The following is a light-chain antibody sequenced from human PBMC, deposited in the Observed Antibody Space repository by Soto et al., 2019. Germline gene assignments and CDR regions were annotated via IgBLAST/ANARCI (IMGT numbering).Light chain of an antibody. CDR3: HQYNNWPPMHT. J-gene: IGKJ2*01. Sequence: IVMTQSPATLSVFPGERATLSCRASQSISNNLAWLQQKPGQAPRLLIYAASIRATGVPARFSGSGSGTDFTLTISSLQPEDFAVYYCHQYNNWPPMHTFGQGTKLEIK. CDR2: AAS. V-gene: IGKV3-15*01. CDR1: QSISNN.